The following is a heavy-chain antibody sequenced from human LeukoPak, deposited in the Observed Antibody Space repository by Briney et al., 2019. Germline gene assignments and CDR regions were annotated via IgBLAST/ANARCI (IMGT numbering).Heavy chain of an antibody. D-gene: IGHD6-19*01. Sequence: GGSLRLSCAASGFTFSSYEMNWVRQAPGKGLEWVSYISSSGSTIYYADSVKGRFTISRDNAKNSLYLQMNGLRAEDTAVYYCARDSSGWHYYFDYWGQGTLVTVSS. J-gene: IGHJ4*02. CDR3: ARDSSGWHYYFDY. CDR1: GFTFSSYE. CDR2: ISSSGSTI. V-gene: IGHV3-48*03.